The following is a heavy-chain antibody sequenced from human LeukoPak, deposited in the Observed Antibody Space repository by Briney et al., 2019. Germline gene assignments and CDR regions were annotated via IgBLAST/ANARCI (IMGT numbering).Heavy chain of an antibody. V-gene: IGHV5-51*01. CDR2: IYPGDSDT. J-gene: IGHJ4*02. CDR1: GYSFTTHW. D-gene: IGHD3-22*01. CDR3: ARRDYYDSSGYLY. Sequence: GESLKISCKGSGYSFTTHWIGWVRQMPGKGLEWMGIIYPGDSDTRYSPSFQGQVTISAHKSISTAYLQWSSLKASDTAMYYCARRDYYDSSGYLYWGQGTLVTVSS.